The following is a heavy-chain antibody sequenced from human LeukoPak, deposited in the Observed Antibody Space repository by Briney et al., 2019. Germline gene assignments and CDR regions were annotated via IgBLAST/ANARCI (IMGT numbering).Heavy chain of an antibody. CDR1: GGSISSGSYY. D-gene: IGHD4-17*01. CDR2: IYTSGST. Sequence: SETLSLTCTVSGGSISSGSYYWSWIRQPAGTGLEWIGRIYTSGSTNYNPSLKSRVTISVDTSKNQFSLKLSSVTAADTAVYYCARADGDYKVVWYFDLWGRGTLVTVSS. V-gene: IGHV4-61*02. CDR3: ARADGDYKVVWYFDL. J-gene: IGHJ2*01.